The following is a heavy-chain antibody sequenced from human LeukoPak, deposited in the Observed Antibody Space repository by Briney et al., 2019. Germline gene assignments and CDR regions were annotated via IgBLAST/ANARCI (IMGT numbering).Heavy chain of an antibody. CDR1: GFTFSSYA. Sequence: GGSLRLSCAASGFTFSSYAMSWVRQAPGKGLEGVSAISGSGGSTYYADSVKGRFTISRDNSKNTLYLQMNSLRAEDTAVYYCAKDYYDFWSGYYAHWGQGTLVTVSS. D-gene: IGHD3-3*01. V-gene: IGHV3-23*01. J-gene: IGHJ4*02. CDR2: ISGSGGST. CDR3: AKDYYDFWSGYYAH.